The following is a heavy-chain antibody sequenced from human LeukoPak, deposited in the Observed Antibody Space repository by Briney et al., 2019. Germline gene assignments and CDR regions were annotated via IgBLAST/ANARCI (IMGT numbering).Heavy chain of an antibody. V-gene: IGHV4-4*09. Sequence: SETLSLTCTVSGDSISSYYWSWIRQPPGKGLEWIGNTYTSGGTNYIPSLKGRVTISIDTSKNQFSLKLSSVTAADSAVYYCARLTRLSTSPERYYLDYWGQGTLVTVSS. D-gene: IGHD6-6*01. CDR3: ARLTRLSTSPERYYLDY. CDR1: GDSISSYY. CDR2: TYTSGGT. J-gene: IGHJ4*02.